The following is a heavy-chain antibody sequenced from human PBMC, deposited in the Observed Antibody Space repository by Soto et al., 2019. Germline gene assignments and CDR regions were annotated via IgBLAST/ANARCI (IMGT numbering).Heavy chain of an antibody. CDR3: ARQPTPRDTDLLFVP. Sequence: QLQLLESGPGLVKASETLSLTCNVSGGSISTSRSYWAWIRQPPGKGLEWLATIFYSGRTYYNPSIARRSTVSVDVSKTECSLKLRPVPAADTAVYCCARQPTPRDTDLLFVPWGQGPLGTVS. CDR1: GGSISTSRSY. V-gene: IGHV4-39*01. J-gene: IGHJ5*02. D-gene: IGHD3-9*01. CDR2: IFYSGRT.